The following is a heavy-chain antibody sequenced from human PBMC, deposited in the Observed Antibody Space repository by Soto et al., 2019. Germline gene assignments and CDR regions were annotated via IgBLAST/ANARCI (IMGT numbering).Heavy chain of an antibody. J-gene: IGHJ3*02. CDR3: AKVRGLAYCGGDCYYPDAFDI. CDR2: ISGSGGST. V-gene: IGHV3-23*01. Sequence: GGSLRLSCAASGFTFSSYAMSWVRQAPGKGLEWVSAISGSGGSTYYADSVKGRFTISRDNSKNTLYLQMNSLRAEDTAVYYCAKVRGLAYCGGDCYYPDAFDIWGQGTMVTVSS. CDR1: GFTFSSYA. D-gene: IGHD2-21*02.